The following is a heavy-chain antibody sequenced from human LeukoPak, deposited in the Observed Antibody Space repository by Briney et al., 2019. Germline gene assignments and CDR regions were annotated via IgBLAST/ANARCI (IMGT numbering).Heavy chain of an antibody. V-gene: IGHV3-23*01. CDR1: GFTFRDYS. CDR3: VKERDRGVDVADDFDL. D-gene: IGHD6-19*01. Sequence: GESLKISCAAPGFTFRDYSMAWVRQVPGGGLEWVSAISIPTFTLYADPVKGRFIISRDNSKNTLYLQMDNLRAEDTAVYYCVKERDRGVDVADDFDLWGQGTLVTVSS. J-gene: IGHJ4*02. CDR2: ISIPTFT.